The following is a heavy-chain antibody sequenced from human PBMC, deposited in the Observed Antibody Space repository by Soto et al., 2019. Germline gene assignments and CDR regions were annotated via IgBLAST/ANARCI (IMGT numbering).Heavy chain of an antibody. CDR1: GYTFTSYD. CDR3: ARVRGDCWSGYYGNYYYMDV. CDR2: MNPNSGNT. Sequence: QVPLVQSGAEVKKPGASVKVSCKASGYTFTSYDINWVRQATGQGLEWMGWMNPNSGNTGYAQKFQGRVTMTRNTSISTAYMELSSLRSEDTAVYYCARVRGDCWSGYYGNYYYMDVWGKGTTVTVSS. D-gene: IGHD3-3*01. V-gene: IGHV1-8*01. J-gene: IGHJ6*03.